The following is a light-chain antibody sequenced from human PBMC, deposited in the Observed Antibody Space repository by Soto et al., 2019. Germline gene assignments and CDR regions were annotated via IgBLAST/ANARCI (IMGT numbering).Light chain of an antibody. V-gene: IGLV2-8*01. CDR1: SSDVGGYNY. CDR3: SSYAGSNNYV. CDR2: EVS. J-gene: IGLJ1*01. Sequence: QSALTQPASVSGSPGQSITISCTGTSSDVGGYNYISWYQQHPGKAPKLMIYEVSKRPSGVPDRFSGSKSGNTASLTVSGLQAEDEADYYCSSYAGSNNYVFGTGPKV.